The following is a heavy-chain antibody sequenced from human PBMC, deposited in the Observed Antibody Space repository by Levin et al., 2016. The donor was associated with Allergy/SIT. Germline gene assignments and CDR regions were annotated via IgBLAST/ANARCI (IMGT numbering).Heavy chain of an antibody. V-gene: IGHV5-10-1*01. J-gene: IGHJ5*02. D-gene: IGHD6-19*01. Sequence: KVSCKGSGYSFTSYWISWVRQMPGKGLEWMGRIDPSDSYTNYSPSFQGHVTISADKSISTAYLQWSSLKASDTAMYYCARHGVAGNWFDPWGQGTLVTVSS. CDR1: GYSFTSYW. CDR2: IDPSDSYT. CDR3: ARHGVAGNWFDP.